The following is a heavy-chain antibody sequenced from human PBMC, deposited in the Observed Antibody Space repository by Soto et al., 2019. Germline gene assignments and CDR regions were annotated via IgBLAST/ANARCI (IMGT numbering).Heavy chain of an antibody. V-gene: IGHV5-51*01. Sequence: PGESQKISCKGSGYSFTSYWIGWVRQMPGKGLEWMGIIYPGDSDTRYSPSFQGQVTISADKSISTAYLQWSSLKASDTAMYYCATGGLEMATTYYYYGMDVWGQGTTVTVSS. CDR1: GYSFTSYW. J-gene: IGHJ6*02. CDR3: ATGGLEMATTYYYYGMDV. D-gene: IGHD1-1*01. CDR2: IYPGDSDT.